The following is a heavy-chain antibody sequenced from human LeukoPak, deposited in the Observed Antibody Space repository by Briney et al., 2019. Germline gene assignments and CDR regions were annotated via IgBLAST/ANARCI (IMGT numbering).Heavy chain of an antibody. CDR1: GFTVSSNY. Sequence: GGSLRLSCAASGFTVSSNYMSWVRQAPGKGLEWVSVIYSGGSTYYADSVKGRFTISRDNSKNTLYLQMNSLRAEDTAVYYCARADYDTPFDYWGQGTLVTVSS. CDR2: IYSGGST. CDR3: ARADYDTPFDY. J-gene: IGHJ4*02. D-gene: IGHD3-9*01. V-gene: IGHV3-53*01.